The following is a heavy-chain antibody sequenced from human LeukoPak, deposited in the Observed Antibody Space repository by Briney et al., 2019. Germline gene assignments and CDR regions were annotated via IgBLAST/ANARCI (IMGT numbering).Heavy chain of an antibody. Sequence: SETLSLTCTVSGGSISSYYWSWIRQPPGKGLEWIGYICYSGSTNYNPSLKSRVTISVDTSKNQFSLKLSSVTAADTAVYYCARRSYNNWFDPWGQGTLVTVSS. CDR3: ARRSYNNWFDP. D-gene: IGHD6-6*01. V-gene: IGHV4-59*01. CDR2: ICYSGST. J-gene: IGHJ5*02. CDR1: GGSISSYY.